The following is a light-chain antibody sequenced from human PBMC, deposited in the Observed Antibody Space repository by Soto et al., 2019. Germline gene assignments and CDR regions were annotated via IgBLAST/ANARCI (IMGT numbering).Light chain of an antibody. CDR1: QSVSSY. V-gene: IGKV3-11*01. CDR2: DAS. Sequence: EIVLTQSPATLSLSPGKRATLSCRASQSVSSYLAWYQQKPGQAPRLLIFDASNRATGIPARFSGSGSGTAVTLTTSSLEPEGVAVYYCQQRSSWPPWTFGQGTKVEIK. CDR3: QQRSSWPPWT. J-gene: IGKJ1*01.